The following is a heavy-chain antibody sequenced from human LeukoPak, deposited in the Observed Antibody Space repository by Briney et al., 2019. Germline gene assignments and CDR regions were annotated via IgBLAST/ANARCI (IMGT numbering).Heavy chain of an antibody. Sequence: PGGSLRLSCAASGFTFSDYYMSWIRQAPGKGLEWVSYISSSGSTIYYADSVKGRFTISRDNAKKSLYLQMNSLRAEDTALYHCARVNYYDSSVYYYFDYWGKGPLVTVSS. D-gene: IGHD3-22*01. CDR2: ISSSGSTI. V-gene: IGHV3-11*01. CDR3: ARVNYYDSSVYYYFDY. CDR1: GFTFSDYY. J-gene: IGHJ4*02.